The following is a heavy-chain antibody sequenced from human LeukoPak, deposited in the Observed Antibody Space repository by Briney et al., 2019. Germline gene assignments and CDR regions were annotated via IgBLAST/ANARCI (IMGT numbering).Heavy chain of an antibody. D-gene: IGHD4-17*01. Sequence: SETLSLTCTVSGGSISSYYWSWIRQPPGKGLEWIGYIYHSGSTSYNPSLNSRVTISIDTSKKQFSLKLNSVIAADTAVYYCATNYGDYGGYWGQGTLVTVSS. V-gene: IGHV4-59*01. J-gene: IGHJ4*02. CDR2: IYHSGST. CDR3: ATNYGDYGGY. CDR1: GGSISSYY.